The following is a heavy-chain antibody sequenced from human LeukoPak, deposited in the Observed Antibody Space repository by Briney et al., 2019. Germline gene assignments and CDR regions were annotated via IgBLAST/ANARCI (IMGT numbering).Heavy chain of an antibody. V-gene: IGHV3-23*01. J-gene: IGHJ1*01. Sequence: GGSLRLSCEASGFTFSHYAMNWVRQAPGKGLEWVSAVSGYSDRTYYADSVKGRFTISRDNSHDTLSLQMNSLRAEDTAVYYCAKGHGDYIPAEYIQHWCQGTLVTVSS. CDR2: VSGYSDRT. CDR1: GFTFSHYA. CDR3: AKGHGDYIPAEYIQH. D-gene: IGHD4-17*01.